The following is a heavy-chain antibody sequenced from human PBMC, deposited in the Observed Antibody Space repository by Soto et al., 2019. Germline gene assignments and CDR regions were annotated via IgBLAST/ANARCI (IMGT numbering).Heavy chain of an antibody. CDR3: ARDGGVPPWSPFDY. D-gene: IGHD3-16*01. CDR2: IIPIFGTA. J-gene: IGHJ4*02. V-gene: IGHV1-69*13. CDR1: GGTFSSYA. Sequence: ASVKVSCKASGGTFSSYAISWVRQAPGQGLEWMGGIIPIFGTANYAQKFQGRVTITADESTSTAYMELSSLRSEDTALYYCARDGGVPPWSPFDYWGQGTLVTGYS.